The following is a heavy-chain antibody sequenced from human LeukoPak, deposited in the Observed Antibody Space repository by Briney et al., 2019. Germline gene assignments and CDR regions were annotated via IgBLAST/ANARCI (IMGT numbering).Heavy chain of an antibody. D-gene: IGHD1-14*01. CDR1: LDSTTSNF. Sequence: SETLSLTCTVSLDSTTSNFWSWVRQPPGKGLEWIGEIHRSGSPTYNPSLQSRVTISIDRSRNQIALELSSVTGADTGVYYCAREILGGFNPGAYWGQGTLVTVSS. CDR2: IHRSGSP. CDR3: AREILGGFNPGAY. J-gene: IGHJ4*02. V-gene: IGHV4-4*02.